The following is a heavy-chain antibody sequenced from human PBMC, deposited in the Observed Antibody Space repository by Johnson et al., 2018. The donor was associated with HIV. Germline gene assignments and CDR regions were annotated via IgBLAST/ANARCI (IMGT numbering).Heavy chain of an antibody. CDR1: GFKFDDCA. J-gene: IGHJ3*01. Sequence: VQLVESGGGLQQPGGSLRLSCAASGFKFDDCAMHWVRQAPGNGLEWVSLIRWDGAVTHYVDSVKGRFTISRDNSRNSLYLQMKSLRTEDTALYYCARAEIYEGRIGDCAFDVWGRGTMVTVSS. CDR3: ARAEIYEGRIGDCAFDV. D-gene: IGHD3-10*01. V-gene: IGHV3-43D*03. CDR2: IRWDGAVT.